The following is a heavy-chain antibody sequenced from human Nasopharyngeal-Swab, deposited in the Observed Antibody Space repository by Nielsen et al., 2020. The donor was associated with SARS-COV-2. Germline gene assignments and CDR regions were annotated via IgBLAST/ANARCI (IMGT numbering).Heavy chain of an antibody. D-gene: IGHD3-16*02. CDR3: ARGDVWGSYHPFDY. V-gene: IGHV3-30-3*01. CDR2: DGSNK. CDR1: GFTFSSYT. J-gene: IGHJ4*02. Sequence: GESLKISCAASGFTFSSYTMYWVRQAPGKGLEWVAVDGSNKDYADSVKGRFTISRDNSRNTLYLQMDSLRAEDTAVYYCARGDVWGSYHPFDYWGQGILVTVSS.